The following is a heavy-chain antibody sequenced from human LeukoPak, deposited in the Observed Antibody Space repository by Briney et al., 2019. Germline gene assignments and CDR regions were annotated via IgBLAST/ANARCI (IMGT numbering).Heavy chain of an antibody. CDR1: GFTFRNHG. CDR2: IRYDELQD. CDR3: VRDFSNYVAFFDS. Sequence: GGSLRLSCATSGFTFRNHGMHWVRQAPGKGLEWVAFIRYDELQDYYADSVRGRFTISGDNSKSALYLQMGSLRPEDTAMYYCVRDFSNYVAFFDSWGQGVLVTVSS. V-gene: IGHV3-30*02. J-gene: IGHJ4*02. D-gene: IGHD4-11*01.